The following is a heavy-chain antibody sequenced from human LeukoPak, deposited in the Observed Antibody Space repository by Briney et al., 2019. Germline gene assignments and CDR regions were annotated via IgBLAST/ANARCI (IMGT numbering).Heavy chain of an antibody. CDR1: GYTLSELS. D-gene: IGHD2-15*01. Sequence: ASVKVSCKVSGYTLSELSMNWVRQAPGKGLEWMGGFDHEDGEAEDGEAVYAQKFQGRVTMTEDTSTDTAYMELSSLRSEDTALYFCATLLRSRDAFDIWGQGTMVTASS. CDR2: FDHEDGEAEDGEA. V-gene: IGHV1-24*01. J-gene: IGHJ3*02. CDR3: ATLLRSRDAFDI.